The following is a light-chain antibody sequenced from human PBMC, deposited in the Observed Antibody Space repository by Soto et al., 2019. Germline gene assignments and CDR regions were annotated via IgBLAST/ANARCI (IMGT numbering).Light chain of an antibody. CDR1: SSDVGGYNY. V-gene: IGLV2-14*03. Sequence: VLTQPASVSGSPGQSITISCTGTSSDVGGYNYVSWYQHHPGKAPKLMIYDVTNRPSGVSNRFSGSKSGNTASLTISGLQAEDEADYYCSSFTSSSVYVFGIGTKVTVL. J-gene: IGLJ1*01. CDR3: SSFTSSSVYV. CDR2: DVT.